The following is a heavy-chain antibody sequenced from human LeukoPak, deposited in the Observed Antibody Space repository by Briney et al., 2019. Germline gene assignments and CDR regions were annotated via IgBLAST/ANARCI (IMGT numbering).Heavy chain of an antibody. J-gene: IGHJ4*02. Sequence: SETLSLTCTVSGGSISSYYWSWIRQPAGKGLEWIGRIYTSGSTNYNPSLKSRVTMPVDTSKNQFSLKLSSVTAADTAVYYCARGGYSSGWGGGSLRVGYYFDYWGQGTLVTVSS. CDR3: ARGGYSSGWGGGSLRVGYYFDY. CDR2: IYTSGST. CDR1: GGSISSYY. V-gene: IGHV4-4*07. D-gene: IGHD6-19*01.